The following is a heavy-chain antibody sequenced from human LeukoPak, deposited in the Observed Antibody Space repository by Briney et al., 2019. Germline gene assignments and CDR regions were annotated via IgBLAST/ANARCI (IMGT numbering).Heavy chain of an antibody. Sequence: GGSLLSCAASGFTFSSYAMSWARQAPGKGLEWVANIKQDGSAKYYVDSVKGRFTISRDNAKNSLYLQMDSLRVEDTATYYCARWRGSTSERSDYWGQGTLVTVSS. J-gene: IGHJ4*02. D-gene: IGHD2-2*01. CDR1: GFTFSSYA. CDR2: IKQDGSAK. CDR3: ARWRGSTSERSDY. V-gene: IGHV3-7*01.